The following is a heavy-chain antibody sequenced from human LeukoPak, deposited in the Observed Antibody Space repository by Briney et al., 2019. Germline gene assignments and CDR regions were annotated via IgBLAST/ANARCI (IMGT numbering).Heavy chain of an antibody. CDR3: ARDGGGYFDY. D-gene: IGHD4-23*01. J-gene: IGHJ4*02. CDR1: GYSISSGYY. CDR2: IYHSGST. V-gene: IGHV4-38-2*02. Sequence: SETLSLTCAVSGYSISSGYYWGWTRQPPGKGLEWIGSIYHSGSTYYNPSLKSRVTISVDTSKNQFSLKLSSVTAADTAVYYCARDGGGYFDYWGQGTLVTVSS.